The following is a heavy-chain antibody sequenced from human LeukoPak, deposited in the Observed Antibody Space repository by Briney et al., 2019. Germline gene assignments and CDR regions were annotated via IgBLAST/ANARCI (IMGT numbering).Heavy chain of an antibody. CDR3: ARDGYYDFVYGMDV. CDR2: ISYDGSNK. V-gene: IGHV3-30*03. J-gene: IGHJ6*02. Sequence: PGRSLRLSCAASGFTFSSYGMHWVRQAPGKGLEWVAVISYDGSNKYYADSVKGRFTISRDNSKNTLYLQMNSLRAEDTAVYYCARDGYYDFVYGMDVWGQGTTVTVSS. D-gene: IGHD3-3*01. CDR1: GFTFSSYG.